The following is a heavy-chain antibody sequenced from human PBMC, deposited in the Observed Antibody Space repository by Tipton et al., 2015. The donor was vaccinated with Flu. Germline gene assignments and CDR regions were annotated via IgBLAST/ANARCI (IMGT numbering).Heavy chain of an antibody. CDR1: GGTFSGHA. Sequence: QVQLVQSGAEVKKPGSSVKVSCKASGGTFSGHAFSWVRQAPGQGLEWMGGIIPIFGTTDYAQKFQGRVTLTADEYTTTAYMELSRLTSEDTAVYYCARTGLTGTPNNYYYYGVDVWGQGTTVTVSS. J-gene: IGHJ6*02. CDR2: IIPIFGTT. D-gene: IGHD1-7*01. V-gene: IGHV1-69*01. CDR3: ARTGLTGTPNNYYYYGVDV.